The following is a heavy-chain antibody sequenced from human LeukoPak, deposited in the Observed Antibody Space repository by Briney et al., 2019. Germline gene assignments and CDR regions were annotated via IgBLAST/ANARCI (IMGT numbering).Heavy chain of an antibody. V-gene: IGHV4-34*01. CDR2: INHSGST. Sequence: PSETLSLTCAVYGGSFSGYYWSWIRQPPGKGLEWIGEINHSGSTNYNPSLKGRVTISVDTSKNQFSLKLSSVTAADTAVYYCARHVPPFDPWAREPWSPSPQ. D-gene: IGHD2-2*01. J-gene: IGHJ5*02. CDR3: ARHVPPFDP. CDR1: GGSFSGYY.